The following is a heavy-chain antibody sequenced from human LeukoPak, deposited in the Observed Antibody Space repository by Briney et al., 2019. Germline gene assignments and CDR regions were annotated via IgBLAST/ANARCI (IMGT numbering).Heavy chain of an antibody. CDR3: ARDRRGDDYGGNPALSYNWFDP. CDR2: IKLDGSEK. CDR1: GFTFSSYW. D-gene: IGHD4-23*01. J-gene: IGHJ5*02. V-gene: IGHV3-7*01. Sequence: GGSLRLSCAASGFTFSSYWMSWVRQAPGKGLEWVANIKLDGSEKYYVDSVKGRFTISRDNSKNTLYLQMNSLRAEDTAVYYCARDRRGDDYGGNPALSYNWFDPWGQGTLVTVSS.